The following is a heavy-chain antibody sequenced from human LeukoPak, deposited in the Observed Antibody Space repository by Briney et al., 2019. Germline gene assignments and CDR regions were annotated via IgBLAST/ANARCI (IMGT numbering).Heavy chain of an antibody. V-gene: IGHV3-23*01. CDR2: FSGSGGST. Sequence: GGSLRLSCAASGFTFSSYAMSWVRQAPGKGLEWVSAFSGSGGSTYYADSVEGRFTISRDNSKNTLYLQMNSLRAEDTAVYYCAKGRCSSTSCHFDYWGQGTLVTVSS. CDR3: AKGRCSSTSCHFDY. CDR1: GFTFSSYA. D-gene: IGHD2-2*01. J-gene: IGHJ4*02.